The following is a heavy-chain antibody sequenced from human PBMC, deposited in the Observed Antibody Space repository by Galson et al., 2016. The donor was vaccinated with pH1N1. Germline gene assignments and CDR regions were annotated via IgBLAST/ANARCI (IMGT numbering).Heavy chain of an antibody. CDR2: ISSSGLSI. V-gene: IGHV3-48*01. CDR1: GFPFRTYS. Sequence: SLRLSCAASGFPFRTYSMNWVRQVPGRGPEWVSYISSSGLSIYYADSVKGRFTISRDNAKTSLYLQMNSLRPEDTALYYCASFRDRPGHNGYIEYWGQGTLVIVSS. D-gene: IGHD2-8*01. J-gene: IGHJ4*02. CDR3: ASFRDRPGHNGYIEY.